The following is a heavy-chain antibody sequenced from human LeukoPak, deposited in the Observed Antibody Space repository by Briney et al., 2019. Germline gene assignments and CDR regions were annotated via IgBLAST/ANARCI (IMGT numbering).Heavy chain of an antibody. D-gene: IGHD1-26*01. J-gene: IGHJ4*02. CDR2: IKQDGSEK. V-gene: IGHV3-7*04. CDR3: ARDGYSGSYYDY. CDR1: GFTFSRSW. Sequence: GGSLRLSCAASGFTFSRSWISWVRQAPGKGLEWVANIKQDGSEKYYVDSVKGRFTISRDNAKNSLYLQMVSLRSYDTAVYYCARDGYSGSYYDYWGQGTLVTVSS.